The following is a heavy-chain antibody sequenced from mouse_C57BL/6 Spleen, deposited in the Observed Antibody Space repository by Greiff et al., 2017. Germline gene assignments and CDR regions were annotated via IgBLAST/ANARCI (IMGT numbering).Heavy chain of an antibody. CDR2: IYPGSGNT. J-gene: IGHJ4*01. V-gene: IGHV1-66*01. CDR3: ARGATVVARAMDY. D-gene: IGHD1-1*01. Sequence: VKLVESGPELVKPGASVKISCKASGYSFTSYYIHWVKQRPGQGLAWIGWIYPGSGNTKYNEKFKGKATLTADTSSSTAYMQLSSLTSEDSAVYYCARGATVVARAMDYWGQGTSVTVSS. CDR1: GYSFTSYY.